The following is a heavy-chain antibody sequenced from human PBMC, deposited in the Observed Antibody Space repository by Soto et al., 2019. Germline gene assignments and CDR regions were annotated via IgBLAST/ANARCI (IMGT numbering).Heavy chain of an antibody. CDR2: IYYTGST. CDR3: ARAGAVIVLVPAATNWFDP. J-gene: IGHJ5*02. Sequence: SETLSLTCTVSGGSITSAKYYWSWIRQPPGKGLEWIGCIYYTGSTYYNPSLKSRVTISMDTSKNLFSLKLSSVTAADTAVYYCARAGAVIVLVPAATNWFDPWGQGTLVTVSS. V-gene: IGHV4-30-4*01. D-gene: IGHD2-2*01. CDR1: GGSITSAKYY.